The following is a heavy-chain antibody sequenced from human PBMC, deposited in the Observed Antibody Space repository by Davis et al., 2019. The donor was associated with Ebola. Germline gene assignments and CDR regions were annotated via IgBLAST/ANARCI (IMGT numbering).Heavy chain of an antibody. CDR3: ARRDNWNYPYFDY. J-gene: IGHJ4*02. V-gene: IGHV3-30-3*01. D-gene: IGHD1-7*01. CDR2: ISYDGSNK. CDR1: GFTFSSYA. Sequence: GESLKISCAASGFTFSSYAMHWVRQAPGKGLEWVAVISYDGSNKYYADSVKGRFTISRDNAKNSLYLQMNSLRAEDTAVYYCARRDNWNYPYFDYWGQGTLVTVSS.